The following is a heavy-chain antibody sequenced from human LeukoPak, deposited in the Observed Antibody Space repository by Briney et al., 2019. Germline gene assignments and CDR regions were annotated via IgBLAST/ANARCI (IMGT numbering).Heavy chain of an antibody. J-gene: IGHJ4*02. D-gene: IGHD3-10*01. CDR3: AREEIGITTIRGIKN. Sequence: SQTLSLACAISGDTVSTNSGAWNWIRQSPSRGLEWLGRTYYRSKWYYDYAVSVKSRITINPDTSKDQFSLQLNSVTPEDTAVYYCAREEIGITTIRGIKNWGQGTLVTVSS. CDR1: GDTVSTNSGA. V-gene: IGHV6-1*01. CDR2: TYYRSKWYY.